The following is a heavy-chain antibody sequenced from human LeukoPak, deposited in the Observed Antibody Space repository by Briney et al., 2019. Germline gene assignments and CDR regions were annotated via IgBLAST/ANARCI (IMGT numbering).Heavy chain of an antibody. Sequence: GRSLRLSCAASGFTFSSYGMHWVRQAPGKGLEWVAVISYDGSNKYYADSVKGRFTISRDNSKNTLYLQMNSLGAEDTAVYYCAKDLPYCSSTSCVGFWGQGTLVTVSS. V-gene: IGHV3-30*18. CDR3: AKDLPYCSSTSCVGF. CDR2: ISYDGSNK. J-gene: IGHJ4*02. D-gene: IGHD2-2*01. CDR1: GFTFSSYG.